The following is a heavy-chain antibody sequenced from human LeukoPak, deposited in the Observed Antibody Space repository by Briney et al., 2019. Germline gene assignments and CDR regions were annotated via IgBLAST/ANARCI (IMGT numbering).Heavy chain of an antibody. CDR2: IYPGDSDT. CDR3: ARQDGDGEYYFDY. D-gene: IGHD4-17*01. Sequence: GESLKISCKGSGYSFSIYWIAWVRQVPGKGLGWMGIIYPGDSDTRYSPSFQGQVTVSVDKSISTAYLQWNSLTASDTAMYYCARQDGDGEYYFDYWGQGTLVTVSS. J-gene: IGHJ4*02. CDR1: GYSFSIYW. V-gene: IGHV5-51*01.